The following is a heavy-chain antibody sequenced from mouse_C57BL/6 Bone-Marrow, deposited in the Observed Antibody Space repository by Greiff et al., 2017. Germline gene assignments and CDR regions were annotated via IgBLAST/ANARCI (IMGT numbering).Heavy chain of an antibody. V-gene: IGHV1-5*01. D-gene: IGHD1-1*01. CDR1: GYTFTSYW. Sequence: VQLQQSGTVLARPGASVKMSCKTSGYTFTSYWMHWVKQRPGQGLEWIGAIYPGNSDTSYNQKFKGKAKLTAVTSASTAYMELSSLTNEDSAVYYCTRPFITTVPGYYYAMDYWGQGTSVTVSS. CDR3: TRPFITTVPGYYYAMDY. CDR2: IYPGNSDT. J-gene: IGHJ4*01.